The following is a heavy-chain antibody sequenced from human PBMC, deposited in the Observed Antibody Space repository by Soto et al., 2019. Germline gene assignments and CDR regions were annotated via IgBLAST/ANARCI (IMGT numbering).Heavy chain of an antibody. V-gene: IGHV3-7*01. Sequence: EVQLVESGGGLVQPGGSLRLSCAASGFAFSTYYMNWVRQDPGKGLEWVANIKPDGSEKNYVDSVKGRFTISRDNAKSSLYLQMNSLRAGDTAFYYCARARGYCSGGTCYSVLDYWGQGILVTVSS. D-gene: IGHD2-15*01. CDR1: GFAFSTYY. CDR3: ARARGYCSGGTCYSVLDY. CDR2: IKPDGSEK. J-gene: IGHJ4*02.